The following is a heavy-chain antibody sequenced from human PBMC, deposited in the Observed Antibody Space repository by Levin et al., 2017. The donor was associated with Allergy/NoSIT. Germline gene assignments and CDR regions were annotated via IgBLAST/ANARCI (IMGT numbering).Heavy chain of an antibody. Sequence: RASVKVSCRDSGYNFNNYWIGWVRQMPGKGLEWMGIIYPGDSATRYSPSFQGQVTISVDKTISTAYLQWSSLKASDTAMYYSARHPPGSGDNWGQGTLVTVSS. CDR2: IYPGDSAT. V-gene: IGHV5-51*01. D-gene: IGHD1-14*01. J-gene: IGHJ4*02. CDR3: ARHPPGSGDN. CDR1: GYNFNNYW.